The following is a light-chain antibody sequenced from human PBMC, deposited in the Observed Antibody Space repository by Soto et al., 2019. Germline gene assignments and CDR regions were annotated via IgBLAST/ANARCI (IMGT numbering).Light chain of an antibody. Sequence: DIQMTQSPSTVSASVGDRVTITCRASENVNSWVAWHQQKPGRAPKLLIYRASGLESGVPSRFSGGGSGTEFTLTISSLQSDDFATYYCQQYNGHPLSFGGGTKVEIK. J-gene: IGKJ4*01. V-gene: IGKV1-5*03. CDR2: RAS. CDR3: QQYNGHPLS. CDR1: ENVNSW.